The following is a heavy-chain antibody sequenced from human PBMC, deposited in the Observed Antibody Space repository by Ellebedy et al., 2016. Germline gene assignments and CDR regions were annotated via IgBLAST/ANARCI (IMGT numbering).Heavy chain of an antibody. V-gene: IGHV3-7*01. D-gene: IGHD2-2*01. J-gene: IGHJ3*02. CDR3: ARNQRDIVVVPAPFDI. Sequence: GGSLRLSXAASGFTFSSYWMSWVRQAPGKGLEWVANIKQDGSEKYYVDSVKGRFTISRDNAKNSLYLQMNSLRAEDTAVYYCARNQRDIVVVPAPFDIWGQGTMVTVSS. CDR1: GFTFSSYW. CDR2: IKQDGSEK.